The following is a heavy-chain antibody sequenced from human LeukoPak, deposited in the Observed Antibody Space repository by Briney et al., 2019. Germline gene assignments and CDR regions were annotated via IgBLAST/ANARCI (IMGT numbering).Heavy chain of an antibody. CDR3: ARVWSSGYYYFDY. Sequence: PSETLSLTCTVSGGSISSYYWSWIRQPPGKGLEWIGYIYYSGSTIYNPSLKSRVTISVDTSKNQFSLKLSSVTAADTAVYYCARVWSSGYYYFDYWGQGTLVTVSS. D-gene: IGHD3-22*01. CDR1: GGSISSYY. V-gene: IGHV4-59*01. J-gene: IGHJ4*02. CDR2: IYYSGST.